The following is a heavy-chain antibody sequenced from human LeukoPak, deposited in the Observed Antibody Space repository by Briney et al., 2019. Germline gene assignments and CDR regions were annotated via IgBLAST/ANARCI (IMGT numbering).Heavy chain of an antibody. J-gene: IGHJ4*02. Sequence: PSETLSLTCTVSGVSISSGSYYWAWIRQPPGESLEWIGSMHYTGSTYYNPSPKTRVTISVDTSKNQLSLKLRSVTAADTAVYYCARRDYFDSWGRGTLVTVSS. CDR1: GVSISSGSYY. V-gene: IGHV4-39*01. CDR3: ARRDYFDS. CDR2: MHYTGST.